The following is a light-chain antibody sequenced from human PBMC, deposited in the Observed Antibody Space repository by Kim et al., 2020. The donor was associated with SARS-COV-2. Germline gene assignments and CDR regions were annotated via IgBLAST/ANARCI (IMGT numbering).Light chain of an antibody. CDR3: QAWDSRTVV. CDR2: QDD. J-gene: IGLJ2*01. Sequence: SYELTQPPSVSMSPGQTASITCSGDKLGNKYVCWYQQKPGQSPVVVIYQDDKRPSGIPERISGSNSGNTATLTISGTQAMDEADYYCQAWDSRTVVFGGGTQLTVL. CDR1: KLGNKY. V-gene: IGLV3-1*01.